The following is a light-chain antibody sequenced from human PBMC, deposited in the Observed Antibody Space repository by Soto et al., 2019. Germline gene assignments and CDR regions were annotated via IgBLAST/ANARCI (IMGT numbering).Light chain of an antibody. V-gene: IGLV2-8*01. CDR3: SSFAGNNNLV. CDR1: SSDVGGYNY. CDR2: EVS. Sequence: QSALTQPPSASGSPGQSVTISCTGTSSDVGGYNYVSWYQQHPGKAPKLMISEVSKRPSGVPDRFSGSKSGNTASLTGSGIQAEDEADYYCSSFAGNNNLVFGGGTKLTVL. J-gene: IGLJ2*01.